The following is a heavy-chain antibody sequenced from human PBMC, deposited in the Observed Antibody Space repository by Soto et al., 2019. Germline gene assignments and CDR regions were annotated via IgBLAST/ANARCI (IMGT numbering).Heavy chain of an antibody. J-gene: IGHJ6*02. V-gene: IGHV4-4*02. D-gene: IGHD2-8*01. CDR3: ARDGGLMVYAISDYYYGMDV. Sequence: KPSETLSLTCAVSGGSISSSNWWGWVRQPPGKGLEWIGEIYHSGSTNYNPSLKSRVTISVDKSKNQFSLKLSSVTAADTAVYYCARDGGLMVYAISDYYYGMDVWGQGTTVTVSS. CDR2: IYHSGST. CDR1: GGSISSSNW.